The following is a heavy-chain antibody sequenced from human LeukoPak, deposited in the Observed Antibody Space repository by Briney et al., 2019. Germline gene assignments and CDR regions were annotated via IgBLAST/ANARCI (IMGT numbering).Heavy chain of an antibody. D-gene: IGHD1-1*01. CDR2: IKTKSEEATV. CDR3: TTGGADTGRFDI. J-gene: IGHJ3*02. V-gene: IGHV3-15*01. CDR1: GYTDSQAR. Sequence: PGGSLTLSCAASGYTDSQARMSWIRLPRGRGVAWVGLIKTKSEEATVGYAAPMRGRFAISRDDSKNTLYLQMNSLKTEDTGVYYCTTGGADTGRFDIWGQGTMVTVSS.